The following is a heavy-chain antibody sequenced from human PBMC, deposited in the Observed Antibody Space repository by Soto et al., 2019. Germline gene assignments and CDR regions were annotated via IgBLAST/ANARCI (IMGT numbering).Heavy chain of an antibody. D-gene: IGHD3-3*01. J-gene: IGHJ5*02. CDR1: GGSISSGDYY. Sequence: SGTLSLTCTVSGGSISSGDYYWSWIRQPPGKGLEWIGYIYYSGSTYYNPSLKSRVTISVDTSKNQFSLKLSSVTAADTAVYYCARGRREDYDFWSGYTYNWSDPWGKGTLVTVSS. CDR2: IYYSGST. CDR3: ARGRREDYDFWSGYTYNWSDP. V-gene: IGHV4-30-4*01.